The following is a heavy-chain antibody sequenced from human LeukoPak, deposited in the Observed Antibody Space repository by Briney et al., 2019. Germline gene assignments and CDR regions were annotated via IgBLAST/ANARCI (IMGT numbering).Heavy chain of an antibody. CDR2: ISGSGDST. V-gene: IGHV3-23*01. CDR3: ALYCSGGGCSSIGGAFDI. D-gene: IGHD2-15*01. J-gene: IGHJ3*02. CDR1: GFTFSSYW. Sequence: PGGALRLSCAASGFTFSSYWMHWVRRAPGKGLEWVSAISGSGDSTYYVDSVKGWFTISRDNSKSTLYLQMNSLRAEDTALYYCALYCSGGGCSSIGGAFDIWGQGTMVTVSS.